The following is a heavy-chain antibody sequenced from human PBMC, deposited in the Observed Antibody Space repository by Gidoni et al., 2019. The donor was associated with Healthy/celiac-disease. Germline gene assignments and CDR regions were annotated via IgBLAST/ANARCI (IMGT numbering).Heavy chain of an antibody. CDR3: ASQLTGYPPMNDX. J-gene: IGHJ4*02. CDR2: ISYDGSNK. V-gene: IGHV3-30-3*01. Sequence: QVQLVESGGGVVQPGRSLGLSFADAGFTFSSYAMHWVRQAPGKGLEWVAVISYDGSNKYYADSVKGRFTISRDNSKNTLYLQMNSLRAEDTAVYYCASQLTGYPPMNDXWGQGTLVTVS. CDR1: GFTFSSYA. D-gene: IGHD3-9*01.